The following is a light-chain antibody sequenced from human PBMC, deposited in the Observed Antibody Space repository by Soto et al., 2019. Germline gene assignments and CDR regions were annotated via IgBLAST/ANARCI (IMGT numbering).Light chain of an antibody. CDR3: QQYYSTPQT. J-gene: IGKJ1*01. Sequence: DILMTQSPASLAVSLGDRATINCESSQSVLYSSNNKNYLAWYQQKPGQPPKLLIYWASTRESGVPDRFSGSGSGTDFTLTISSLQAEDVAVYYCQQYYSTPQTFGQGTKVDIK. CDR2: WAS. V-gene: IGKV4-1*01. CDR1: QSVLYSSNNKNY.